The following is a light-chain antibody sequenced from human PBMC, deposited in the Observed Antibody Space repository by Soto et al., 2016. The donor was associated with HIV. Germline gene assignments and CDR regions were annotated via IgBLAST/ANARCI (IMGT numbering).Light chain of an antibody. V-gene: IGLV3-21*03. CDR1: DIGSKS. CDR3: QVWDSSSDHWV. Sequence: SYELPQPPSVSVAPGKTARITCGGNDIGSKSVHWYQQKPGQAPVLVVYDDDDRPSGIPERFSGSSSGNTATLTISRVEIGDEADYYCQVWDSSSDHWVFGGGTEADRP. J-gene: IGLJ3*02. CDR2: DDD.